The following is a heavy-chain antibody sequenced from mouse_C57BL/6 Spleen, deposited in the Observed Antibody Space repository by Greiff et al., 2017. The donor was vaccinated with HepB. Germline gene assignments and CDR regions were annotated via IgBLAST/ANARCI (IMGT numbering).Heavy chain of an antibody. D-gene: IGHD1-1*01. V-gene: IGHV1-59*01. CDR3: ARPLRSGYFDV. CDR2: IDPSVSYT. J-gene: IGHJ1*03. CDR1: GYTFTSYW. Sequence: QVQLQQPGAELVRPGTSVKLSCKASGYTFTSYWMHWVKQRPGQGLEWIGVIDPSVSYTNYNQKFKGKATLTVDTSSSTAYMQLSSLTSEDSAVYYCARPLRSGYFDVWGTGTTVTVSS.